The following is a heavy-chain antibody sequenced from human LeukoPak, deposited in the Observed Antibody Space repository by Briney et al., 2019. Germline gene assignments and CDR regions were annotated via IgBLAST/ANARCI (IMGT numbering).Heavy chain of an antibody. V-gene: IGHV1-18*01. CDR1: GYTFTSYG. J-gene: IGHJ5*02. D-gene: IGHD3-10*01. Sequence: GPVKVSCKASGYTFTSYGISWVRQAPGQGLEWMGWISAYNGNTNYAQKLQGRVTMTTDTSTSTAYMELRSLRSDDTAVYYCARDRHRMVRGSHGPWGQGTLVTVSS. CDR3: ARDRHRMVRGSHGP. CDR2: ISAYNGNT.